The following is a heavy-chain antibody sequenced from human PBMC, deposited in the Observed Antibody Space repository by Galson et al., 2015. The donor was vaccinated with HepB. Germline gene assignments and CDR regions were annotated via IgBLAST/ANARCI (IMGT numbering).Heavy chain of an antibody. Sequence: SLRLSCAASGFTFSSYAMHWVRQAPGKGLEWVSYIRGSGSSIHYADSVKGRFIISRDTAKNSLYLQMNNLRAEDTAVYYCAKEVVPAVQPGGDAFDFWGQGTMVIVSS. CDR2: IRGSGSSI. CDR3: AKEVVPAVQPGGDAFDF. CDR1: GFTFSSYA. V-gene: IGHV3-48*03. J-gene: IGHJ3*01. D-gene: IGHD2-2*01.